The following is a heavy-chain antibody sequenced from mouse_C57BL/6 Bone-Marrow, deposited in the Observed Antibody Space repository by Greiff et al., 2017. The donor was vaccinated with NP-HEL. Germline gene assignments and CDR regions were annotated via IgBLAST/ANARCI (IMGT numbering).Heavy chain of an antibody. V-gene: IGHV5-4*01. CDR3: ARKGGDYYGSSPFAY. Sequence: EVQGVESGGGLVKPGGSLKLSCAASGFTFSSYAMSWVRQTPEKRLEWVATISDGGSYTYYPDNVKGRFTISRDTAKNNLYLQMSHLKSEDTAMYYCARKGGDYYGSSPFAYWGQGTLVTVSA. CDR2: ISDGGSYT. D-gene: IGHD1-1*01. J-gene: IGHJ3*01. CDR1: GFTFSSYA.